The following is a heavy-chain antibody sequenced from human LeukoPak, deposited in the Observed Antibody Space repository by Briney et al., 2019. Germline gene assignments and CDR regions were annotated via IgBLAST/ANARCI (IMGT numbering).Heavy chain of an antibody. Sequence: PSETLSLTCAVYGGSFSGYYRSWIRQPPGKGLEWIGEINHSGSTNYNPSLKSRVTVSVDTSNNQFSLKLSSVTAADTAVYYCARILTTVTSDAFDIWGQGTMVTVSS. D-gene: IGHD4-17*01. CDR3: ARILTTVTSDAFDI. CDR1: GGSFSGYY. CDR2: INHSGST. J-gene: IGHJ3*02. V-gene: IGHV4-34*01.